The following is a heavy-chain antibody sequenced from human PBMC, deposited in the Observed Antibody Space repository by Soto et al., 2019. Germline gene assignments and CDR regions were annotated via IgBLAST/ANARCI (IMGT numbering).Heavy chain of an antibody. CDR1: GGSISQYY. J-gene: IGHJ4*02. Sequence: QVQLQESGPGLVKPSETLSLSCGVSGGSISQYYWSWIRQPAGKGLEWIGCIYSGGSTNYNPSLESRVTMSVDTSKNKFYLKLSSVTAADTTVYYCARGPGGFGDFSLDYWGQGTLVTVSS. CDR2: IYSGGST. CDR3: ARGPGGFGDFSLDY. D-gene: IGHD3-10*01. V-gene: IGHV4-4*07.